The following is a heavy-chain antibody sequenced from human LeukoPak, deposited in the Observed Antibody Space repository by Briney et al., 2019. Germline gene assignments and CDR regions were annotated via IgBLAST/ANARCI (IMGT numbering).Heavy chain of an antibody. Sequence: SETLSLTCTVSGGFIASYSWSWIRQPAGKGLEWIGRIYTSGGSDYNPSHKSRVTMSLDTSKNQFHLKMTSVTAADTAVYYCARGPSGYYYGWGQGILVTVSS. CDR3: ARGPSGYYYG. J-gene: IGHJ4*02. D-gene: IGHD3-22*01. CDR1: GGFIASYS. V-gene: IGHV4-4*07. CDR2: IYTSGGS.